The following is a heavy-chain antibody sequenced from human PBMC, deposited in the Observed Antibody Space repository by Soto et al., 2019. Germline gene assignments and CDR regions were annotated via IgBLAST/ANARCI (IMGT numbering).Heavy chain of an antibody. CDR2: IIPIFGTA. CDR3: AKRRDGYNRYWYFDL. J-gene: IGHJ2*01. Sequence: QVQLVQSGAEVKKPGSSVKVSCKASGGTFSSYAISWVRQAPGQGHEWMGGIIPIFGTANYAQKFQGRVTITADESTSTAYMELSSLRSEDTAVYYCAKRRDGYNRYWYFDLWGRGTLVTVSS. CDR1: GGTFSSYA. D-gene: IGHD5-12*01. V-gene: IGHV1-69*12.